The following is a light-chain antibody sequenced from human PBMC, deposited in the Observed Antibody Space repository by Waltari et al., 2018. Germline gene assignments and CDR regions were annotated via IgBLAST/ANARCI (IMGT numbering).Light chain of an antibody. CDR1: QGIRNN. CDR2: DAS. J-gene: IGKJ1*01. CDR3: QQRSNWPRT. Sequence: EILLTQSPVTLSLSPGERATLSCRASQGIRNNLAWYQQKPGQAPRLLIYDASNRATGIPARFSGSGSGTDFTLTIGSLEPEDLAVYYCQQRSNWPRTFGQGTKVEIK. V-gene: IGKV3-11*01.